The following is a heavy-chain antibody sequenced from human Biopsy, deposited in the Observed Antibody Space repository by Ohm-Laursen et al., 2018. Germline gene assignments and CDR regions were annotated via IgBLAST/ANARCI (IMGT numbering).Heavy chain of an antibody. Sequence: ASVKVSCKTSGFTFTGYYIHWVRQAPGQGLEWMGWISPKSGDTNYAQKFEGNITMTRDTSTSTAFMEMRRLRSDDTAVFYCARGRWSHLLSGPYFDYWGRGTLVTVPS. CDR3: ARGRWSHLLSGPYFDY. CDR1: GFTFTGYY. V-gene: IGHV1-2*02. D-gene: IGHD2-15*01. J-gene: IGHJ4*02. CDR2: ISPKSGDT.